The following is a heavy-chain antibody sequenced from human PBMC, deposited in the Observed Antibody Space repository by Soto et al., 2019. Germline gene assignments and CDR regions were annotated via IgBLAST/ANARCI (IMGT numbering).Heavy chain of an antibody. V-gene: IGHV3-30*18. D-gene: IGHD6-19*01. CDR3: AKEGGYSSGWYGDYFDY. J-gene: IGHJ4*02. CDR2: ISYDGRNK. Sequence: QVQLVESGGGVVQPGRSLRLSCAASGFTFSSYGMHWVRQAPGKGLEWVAVISYDGRNKYYADSVKGRFTISRDNSKNTLYLQMNSLRAEDTAVYYCAKEGGYSSGWYGDYFDYWGQGTLVTVSS. CDR1: GFTFSSYG.